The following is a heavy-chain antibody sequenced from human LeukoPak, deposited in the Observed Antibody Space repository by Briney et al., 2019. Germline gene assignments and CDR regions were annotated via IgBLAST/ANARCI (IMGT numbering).Heavy chain of an antibody. Sequence: SETLSLTCAVYGGSFSGYYWSWIRQPPGKGLEWIGEINHSGSTNYNPSLKSRVTISVDRSKNQFSLKLSSVTAADTAVYYCARTSIAARRADTFDIWGQGTMVTVSS. CDR2: INHSGST. CDR1: GGSFSGYY. D-gene: IGHD6-6*01. V-gene: IGHV4-34*01. J-gene: IGHJ3*02. CDR3: ARTSIAARRADTFDI.